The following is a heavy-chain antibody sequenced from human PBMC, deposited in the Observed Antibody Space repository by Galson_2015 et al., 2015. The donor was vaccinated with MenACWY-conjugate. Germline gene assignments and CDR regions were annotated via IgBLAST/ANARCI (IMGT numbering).Heavy chain of an antibody. CDR1: GFTFSTYG. J-gene: IGHJ6*02. D-gene: IGHD6-13*01. CDR3: AKIRSAVYSSSWYYYYGMDV. Sequence: CAASGFTFSTYGMHWVRQAPGKGLEWVAVISYDGDNEYYADSVKGRFTISRDNSKNTLYLQMNSLRAEDTAVYYCAKIRSAVYSSSWYYYYGMDVWGQGTTVTVSS. CDR2: ISYDGDNE. V-gene: IGHV3-30*18.